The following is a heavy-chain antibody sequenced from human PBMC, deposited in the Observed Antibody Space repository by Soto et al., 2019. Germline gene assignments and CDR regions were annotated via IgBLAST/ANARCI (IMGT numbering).Heavy chain of an antibody. V-gene: IGHV1-8*01. CDR1: GYTFTSYD. CDR3: ARGSEGVRYFEWSSLFDP. CDR2: MNPNSGNT. Sequence: ASVKVSCKASGYTFTSYDINWVRQATGQGLEWMGWMNPNSGNTGYAQKFQGRVTMTRNTSISTAYMELSSLRSEDTAVYYCARGSEGVRYFEWSSLFDPWGKGTLVTVAS. J-gene: IGHJ5*02. D-gene: IGHD3-9*01.